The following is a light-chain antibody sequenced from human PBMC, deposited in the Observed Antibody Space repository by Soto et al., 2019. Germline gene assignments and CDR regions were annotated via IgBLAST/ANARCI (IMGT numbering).Light chain of an antibody. CDR2: GAS. J-gene: IGKJ2*01. Sequence: EIVMTQSPASLSVSPGDGATLSCRASQTIARNLAWYQQNPGQGPRLLIHGASTRAAGVPARFSGSGSGTDFALTISSLQSEDFAVYYCQQYHNWPPQYTFGQGTKLQIK. CDR3: QQYHNWPPQYT. V-gene: IGKV3-15*01. CDR1: QTIARN.